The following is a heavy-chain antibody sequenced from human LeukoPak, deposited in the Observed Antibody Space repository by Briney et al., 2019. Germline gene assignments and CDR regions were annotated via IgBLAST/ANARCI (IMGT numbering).Heavy chain of an antibody. Sequence: GGSLRLSCTASGFTFTSYSMNWVRQAPGQGLEWVSYISSSSSTIYYADYVKGRFTISRDNAKNSLYLQMNSLRAEDTAVYYCAKVRWGSDNVLDSWGQGTLVTASS. J-gene: IGHJ4*02. V-gene: IGHV3-48*01. D-gene: IGHD3-16*01. CDR1: GFTFTSYS. CDR2: ISSSSSTI. CDR3: AKVRWGSDNVLDS.